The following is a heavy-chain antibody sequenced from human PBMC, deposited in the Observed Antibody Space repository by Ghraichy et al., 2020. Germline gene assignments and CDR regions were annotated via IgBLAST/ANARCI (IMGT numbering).Heavy chain of an antibody. V-gene: IGHV3-66*01. Sequence: GGSLRLSCAASGFTVSSNYMSWVRQAPGKGLEWVSVIYSGGSAYYADSVKGRFTISRDNSKNTLYLQMNSLRAEDTAVYYCARDLPGWYGDAEYFQHWGQGTLVTVSS. D-gene: IGHD6-19*01. CDR1: GFTVSSNY. CDR3: ARDLPGWYGDAEYFQH. J-gene: IGHJ1*01. CDR2: IYSGGSA.